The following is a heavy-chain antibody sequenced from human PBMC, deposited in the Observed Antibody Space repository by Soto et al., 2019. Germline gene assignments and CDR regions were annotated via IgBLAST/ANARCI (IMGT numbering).Heavy chain of an antibody. Sequence: SETLSLTCAVCGGSFSGYYWSWIRQPPGKGLEWIGEINHSGSTNYNPSVESRVTISVDTSKNQFSLKLNSVTAADTAVYYCARGRWDVRLDSWGQETLVTVSS. J-gene: IGHJ4*02. V-gene: IGHV4-34*01. CDR1: GGSFSGYY. CDR2: INHSGST. CDR3: ARGRWDVRLDS. D-gene: IGHD1-26*01.